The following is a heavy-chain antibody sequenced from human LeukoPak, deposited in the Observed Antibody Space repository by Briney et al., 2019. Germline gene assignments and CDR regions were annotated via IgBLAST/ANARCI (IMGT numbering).Heavy chain of an antibody. V-gene: IGHV3-21*01. CDR1: GFTLYTYK. J-gene: IGHJ4*02. Sequence: PGGSLRLFCSASGFTLYTYKMNWGRPAPGEGLEWVSSISRSIDYIYYADSVKGRFTVSRDNAKNSLYLQMNSLRAEDTAVYYCARGNYFDSWGQGTLVTVSS. CDR3: ARGNYFDS. CDR2: ISRSIDYI.